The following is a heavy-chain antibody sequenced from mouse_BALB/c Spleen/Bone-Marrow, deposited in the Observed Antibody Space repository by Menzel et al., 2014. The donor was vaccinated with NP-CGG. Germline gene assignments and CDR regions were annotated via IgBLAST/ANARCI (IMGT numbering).Heavy chain of an antibody. D-gene: IGHD2-3*01. Sequence: EVKVVESGGGLVQPGGSLKLSCAASGFDFSRYWMSWVRQAPGRGLEWIGEINPESNTINYSPSLKDKLIISRDNAKNTLYLQMNKVRSEDTALYYCARLGYYGGFAYWGQGTLVTVSA. CDR1: GFDFSRYW. CDR3: ARLGYYGGFAY. CDR2: INPESNTI. J-gene: IGHJ3*01. V-gene: IGHV4-1*02.